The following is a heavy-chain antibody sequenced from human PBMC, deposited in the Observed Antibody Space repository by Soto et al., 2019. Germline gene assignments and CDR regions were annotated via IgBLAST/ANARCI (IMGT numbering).Heavy chain of an antibody. D-gene: IGHD3-22*01. V-gene: IGHV4-30-2*01. CDR2: IYHSGST. CDR1: GGSISSGGYS. J-gene: IGHJ5*02. Sequence: PSETLSLTCAVSGGSISSGGYSWSWIRQPPGKGLEWIGYIYHSGSTYYNPSLKSRVTISVDRSKNQFSLKLSSVTAADTAVYYCARASTYYYDSSGYSSYNWFDPWGQGILVTVSS. CDR3: ARASTYYYDSSGYSSYNWFDP.